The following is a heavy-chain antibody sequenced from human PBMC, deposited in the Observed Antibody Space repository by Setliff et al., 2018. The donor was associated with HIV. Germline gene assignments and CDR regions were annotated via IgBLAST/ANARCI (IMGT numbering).Heavy chain of an antibody. J-gene: IGHJ4*02. CDR2: VNHSGTT. D-gene: IGHD4-17*01. Sequence: SETLSLTCAVYGAPLNGFFWSWVRQRPERGLEWIGEVNHSGTTRSNPSLQSRVTISLDTSNNQFSLKLTSVTAADTAMYYCASFFVTTVTNQDYWGQGTPVTVSS. V-gene: IGHV4-34*01. CDR1: GAPLNGFF. CDR3: ASFFVTTVTNQDY.